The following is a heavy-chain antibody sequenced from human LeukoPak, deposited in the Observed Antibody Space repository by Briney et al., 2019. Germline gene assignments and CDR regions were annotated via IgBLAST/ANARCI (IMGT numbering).Heavy chain of an antibody. CDR2: IDPYETPTTT. D-gene: IGHD1-1*01. Sequence: GGSLRLSCAASGFTFGSFWMHWVRQVPGKGLVWVSRIDPYETPTTTTYADPVRGRFTVSRDNAKNTLYLQTSSLGVEDTAVYYCVKDHTGKEDKWGQGTLVTVSS. V-gene: IGHV3-74*03. J-gene: IGHJ4*02. CDR3: VKDHTGKEDK. CDR1: GFTFGSFW.